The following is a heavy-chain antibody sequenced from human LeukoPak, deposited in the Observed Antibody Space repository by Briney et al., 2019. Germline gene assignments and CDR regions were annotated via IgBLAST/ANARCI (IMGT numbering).Heavy chain of an antibody. J-gene: IGHJ5*02. CDR3: ARGGGSYGFRWFDP. V-gene: IGHV4-59*01. Sequence: PSETLSLTCTVSGGSISSYYWSWIRQPPGKGLEWIGYIYYGGSTNYNPSLKSRVTISVDTSKNQFSLKLSSVTAADTAVYYCARGGGSYGFRWFDPWGQGTLVTVSS. CDR2: IYYGGST. CDR1: GGSISSYY. D-gene: IGHD1-26*01.